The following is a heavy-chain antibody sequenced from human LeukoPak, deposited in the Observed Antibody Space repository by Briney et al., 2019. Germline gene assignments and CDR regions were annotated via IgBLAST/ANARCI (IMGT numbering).Heavy chain of an antibody. CDR2: IYSSGST. CDR3: ARGDCSGGSCDS. CDR1: GGSISSGSYY. V-gene: IGHV4-61*02. Sequence: PSETLPLTCTVSGGSISSGSYYWSWIRQPAGKGLEWIGRIYSSGSTYYNSSLKSRVAISVATSKNQSSLKLSSVTAADTAVYYCARGDCSGGSCDSWGQGTLVTVSS. J-gene: IGHJ5*01. D-gene: IGHD2-15*01.